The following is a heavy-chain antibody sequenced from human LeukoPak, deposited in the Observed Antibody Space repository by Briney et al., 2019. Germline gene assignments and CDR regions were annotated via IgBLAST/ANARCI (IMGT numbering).Heavy chain of an antibody. D-gene: IGHD2-2*01. CDR2: INPNSGGT. V-gene: IGHV1-2*02. Sequence: GASVKVSCKASGYTFTGYYMHWVRQAPGQGLEWMGWINPNSGGTNYAQKFQGRVTMTRDTSISTAYMELSRLRSDDTAVYYCMGGTSSGWGTQLDYWGQGTLVTVSS. J-gene: IGHJ4*02. CDR1: GYTFTGYY. CDR3: MGGTSSGWGTQLDY.